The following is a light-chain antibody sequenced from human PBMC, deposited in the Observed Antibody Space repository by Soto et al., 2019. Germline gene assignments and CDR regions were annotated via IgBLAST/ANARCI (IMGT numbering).Light chain of an antibody. V-gene: IGKV3-11*01. CDR3: QQRTNRPPIT. Sequence: EIVLTQSPVTLSVSPGERATLSCRASQSVSNNLAWYQQKPGQAPRLLIHGASTRATGIPARFSGSGSGTDFTLTISRLEPEDFAVYYCQQRTNRPPITFGQGTRLEIK. J-gene: IGKJ5*01. CDR2: GAS. CDR1: QSVSNN.